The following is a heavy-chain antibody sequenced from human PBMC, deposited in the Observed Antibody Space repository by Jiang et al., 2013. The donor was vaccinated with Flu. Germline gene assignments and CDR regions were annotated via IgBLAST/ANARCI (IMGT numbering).Heavy chain of an antibody. V-gene: IGHV4-59*08. CDR3: ARSYCGGDCYSMFGYSYYGMDV. CDR2: IHNSGDH. J-gene: IGHJ6*02. Sequence: SISSHYWSWIRQPPGKGLEWIGYIHNSGDHQLXPSLKSRVTISIDTSTNQXSLKLISVTAPDTAVYYCARSYCGGDCYSMFGYSYYGMDVWGQGTTVTVSS. CDR1: SISSHY. D-gene: IGHD2-21*02.